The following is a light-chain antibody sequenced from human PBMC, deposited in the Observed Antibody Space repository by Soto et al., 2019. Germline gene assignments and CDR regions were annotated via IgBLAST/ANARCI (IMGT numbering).Light chain of an antibody. Sequence: QSVLTQPASVSGSPGQSITISCTATSSDVGSFNYVSWYQHHPGKAPKLMIYEVTSRPSGVSNRFSGSKSGNTASLTISGLQAEDEAAYYCVSYATSTTLYVSGSGTKITVL. J-gene: IGLJ1*01. CDR3: VSYATSTTLYV. CDR1: SSDVGSFNY. CDR2: EVT. V-gene: IGLV2-14*01.